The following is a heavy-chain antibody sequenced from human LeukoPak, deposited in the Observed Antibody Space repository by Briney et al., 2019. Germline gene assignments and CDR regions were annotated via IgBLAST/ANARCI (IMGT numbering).Heavy chain of an antibody. CDR1: GGSISSGSYY. J-gene: IGHJ4*02. CDR3: AAGGMVRGVIIY. CDR2: IYTSEST. Sequence: SETLSLTCTVSGGSISSGSYYWSWIRQPAGKGLEWIGRIYTSESTNYNPSLKSRVTISVDTSKNQFSLKLSPVTAADTAVYYCAAGGMVRGVIIYWGQGTLVTVSS. V-gene: IGHV4-61*02. D-gene: IGHD3-10*01.